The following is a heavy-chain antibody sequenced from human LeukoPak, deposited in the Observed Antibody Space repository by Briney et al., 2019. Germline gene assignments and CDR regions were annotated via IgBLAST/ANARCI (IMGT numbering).Heavy chain of an antibody. D-gene: IGHD3-22*01. J-gene: IGHJ4*02. CDR1: GGSISSYY. CDR2: IYYSGST. V-gene: IGHV4-59*01. Sequence: SETLSLTCTVSGGSISSYYWSWIRQPPGKGLEWIGYIYYSGSTNYNPSLKSRVTISVDTSKNQFSLKLSSVTAADTAVYYCARRVSGRDSSGYYFYFDYWGQGTLVTVSS. CDR3: ARRVSGRDSSGYYFYFDY.